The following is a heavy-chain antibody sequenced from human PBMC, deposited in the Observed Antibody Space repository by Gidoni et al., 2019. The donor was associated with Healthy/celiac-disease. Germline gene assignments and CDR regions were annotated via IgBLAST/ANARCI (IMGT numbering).Heavy chain of an antibody. Sequence: QVQLVQSGAEVKKPGASVKVSCKASGYTFTSYYMHWVRQAPGQGLEWMGIINPSGGSTSYAQKFQGRVTMTRDTSTSTVYMELSSLRSEDTAVYYCARADCGGDCFIYYYYGMDVWGQGTTVTVSS. CDR3: ARADCGGDCFIYYYYGMDV. CDR1: GYTFTSYY. J-gene: IGHJ6*02. D-gene: IGHD2-21*02. CDR2: INPSGGST. V-gene: IGHV1-46*01.